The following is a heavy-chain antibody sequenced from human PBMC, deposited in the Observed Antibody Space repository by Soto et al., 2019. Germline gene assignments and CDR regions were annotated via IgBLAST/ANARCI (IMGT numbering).Heavy chain of an antibody. Sequence: GGSLRLSCAASGFTFISYGMHWVRQAPGKGLEWVAVISYDGSNKYYADSVKGRFTISRDNSKNTLYLQMNSLRAEDTAVYYCARAQELLFDAFDIWGQGTMVTVSS. J-gene: IGHJ3*02. V-gene: IGHV3-30-3*01. CDR1: GFTFISYG. D-gene: IGHD1-26*01. CDR2: ISYDGSNK. CDR3: ARAQELLFDAFDI.